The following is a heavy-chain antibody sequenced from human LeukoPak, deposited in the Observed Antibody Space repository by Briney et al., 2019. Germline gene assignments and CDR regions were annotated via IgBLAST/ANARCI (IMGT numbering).Heavy chain of an antibody. Sequence: GGSLRLSCAASGFTFSSYGMHWVRQAPGKVLEWVAVIWYDGSNKYYADSVKGRFTISRDNSKNTLYLQMNSLRAEDTAVYYCARDKAATLDYWGQGTLVTVSS. CDR2: IWYDGSNK. D-gene: IGHD2-15*01. CDR1: GFTFSSYG. J-gene: IGHJ4*02. V-gene: IGHV3-33*01. CDR3: ARDKAATLDY.